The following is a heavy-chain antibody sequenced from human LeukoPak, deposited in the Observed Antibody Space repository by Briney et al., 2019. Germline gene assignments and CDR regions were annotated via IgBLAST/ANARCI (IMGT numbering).Heavy chain of an antibody. CDR2: INHSGST. D-gene: IGHD5-18*01. V-gene: IGHV4-34*01. CDR3: ARGYSYGSFDY. CDR1: GGSFSGYY. J-gene: IGHJ4*02. Sequence: PSETLSLTCAVYGGSFSGYYWSWIRQPPGKGLEWMGEINHSGSTNYNPSLKSRVTISVDTSKNQFSLKLSSVTAADTAVYYCARGYSYGSFDYWGQGTLVTVSS.